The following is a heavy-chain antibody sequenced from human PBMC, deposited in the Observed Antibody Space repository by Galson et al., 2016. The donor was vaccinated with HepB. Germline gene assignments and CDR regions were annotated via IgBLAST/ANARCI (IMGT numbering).Heavy chain of an antibody. V-gene: IGHV1-2*04. CDR1: GYTFTGYY. J-gene: IGHJ4*02. Sequence: SVKVSCKASGYTFTGYYLHWVRQAPGQGLEWMGWINPNTGGTHYAQNFQGWVTMTSDASSSSAYMELNRLRSDDTAMYFCARAHYYDIAVISSSGGYYFDSWGQGTLVSVSS. CDR3: ARAHYYDIAVISSSGGYYFDS. D-gene: IGHD3-22*01. CDR2: INPNTGGT.